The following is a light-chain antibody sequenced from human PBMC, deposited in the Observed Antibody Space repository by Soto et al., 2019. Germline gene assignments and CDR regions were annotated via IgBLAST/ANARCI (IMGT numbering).Light chain of an antibody. J-gene: IGLJ2*01. CDR3: SSFTSTNTGL. V-gene: IGLV2-14*01. CDR2: NVS. Sequence: QPASVSGTPGQSITISCTGTSSDVGGYNYVSWYQQHPGKAPKLMIYNVSNRPSGVSNRFSGSKSGNTASLTISGLQAEDEGHYYCSSFTSTNTGLFGGGTKLTVL. CDR1: SSDVGGYNY.